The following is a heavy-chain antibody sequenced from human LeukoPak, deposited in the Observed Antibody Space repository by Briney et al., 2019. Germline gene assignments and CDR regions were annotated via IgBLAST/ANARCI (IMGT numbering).Heavy chain of an antibody. V-gene: IGHV1-69*04. J-gene: IGHJ4*02. Sequence: SVKVSCKASAGTFSSYATSWVRQAPGQGLEWMGRIIPILGIANYAQKFQGRVTITADKSTSTAYMELSCLRSEDTAVYYCARGLSSDIVVAYYLDYWGQGTLVTVSS. CDR3: ARGLSSDIVVAYYLDY. CDR2: IIPILGIA. D-gene: IGHD2-15*01. CDR1: AGTFSSYA.